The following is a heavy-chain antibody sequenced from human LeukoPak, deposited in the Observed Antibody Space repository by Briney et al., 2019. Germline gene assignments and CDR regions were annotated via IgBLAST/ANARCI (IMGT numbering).Heavy chain of an antibody. J-gene: IGHJ3*02. CDR3: ATLSLNALDI. D-gene: IGHD2-8*01. Sequence: SETLSLTCTVSGGSISSGGYYWSWIRQHPGKGLEWIGSIYYRGSTNHNASLKSRVSISVDTSKNQFSLKLSSVTAADTAVYYCATLSLNALDIWGQGTMVTVSS. V-gene: IGHV4-31*03. CDR2: IYYRGST. CDR1: GGSISSGGYY.